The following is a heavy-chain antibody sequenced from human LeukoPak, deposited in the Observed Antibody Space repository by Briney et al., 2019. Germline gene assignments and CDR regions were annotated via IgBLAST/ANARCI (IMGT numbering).Heavy chain of an antibody. CDR1: GYTFTGYY. CDR2: INPNSGGT. D-gene: IGHD2-2*01. J-gene: IGHJ4*02. V-gene: IGHV1-2*02. CDR3: ARDHCSSTSCYDYFDY. Sequence: ASVKVSCKASGYTFTGYYMLWVRQAPGQGLEWMGWINPNSGGTNYAQKFQGRVTMTRDTSISTAYMELSRLRSDDTAVYYCARDHCSSTSCYDYFDYWGQGTLVTVSS.